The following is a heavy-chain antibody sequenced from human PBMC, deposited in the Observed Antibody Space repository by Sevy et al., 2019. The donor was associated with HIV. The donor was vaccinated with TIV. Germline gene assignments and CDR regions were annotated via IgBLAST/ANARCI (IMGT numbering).Heavy chain of an antibody. Sequence: GGSLRLSCAASGFTFSTYWMTWVRQAPGKGLEWVAYIKQDGTEAYYVDAVRGRFTVSRDNSHKSFFLQMTSLREEEAAVYYCARGLADWGSFHYSLWGQGTPVTVSS. CDR3: ARGLADWGSFHYSL. CDR1: GFTFSTYW. D-gene: IGHD3-16*01. J-gene: IGHJ4*02. CDR2: IKQDGTEA. V-gene: IGHV3-7*01.